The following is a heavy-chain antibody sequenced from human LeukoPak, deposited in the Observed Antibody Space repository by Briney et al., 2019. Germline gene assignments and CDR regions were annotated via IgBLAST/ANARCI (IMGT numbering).Heavy chain of an antibody. CDR3: ARDRVNIVVVPAAMAYHYYYMDV. V-gene: IGHV1-2*02. J-gene: IGHJ6*03. Sequence: GESLKISCKGSGYTFTGYYMHWVRQAPGQGLEWMGWINPNSGGTNYAQKFQGRVTMTRDTSISTAYMELSRLRSDDTAVYYCARDRVNIVVVPAAMAYHYYYMDVWGKGTTVTVSS. D-gene: IGHD2-2*01. CDR2: INPNSGGT. CDR1: GYTFTGYY.